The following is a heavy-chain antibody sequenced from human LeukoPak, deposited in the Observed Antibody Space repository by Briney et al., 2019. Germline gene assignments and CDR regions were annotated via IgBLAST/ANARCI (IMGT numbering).Heavy chain of an antibody. CDR1: GFIFSNDA. J-gene: IGHJ4*02. D-gene: IGHD1-1*01. Sequence: GGSLRLSCAASGFIFSNDAMHWVRQAPGKGQEWVAFIWFDGSNKHYADSVKGRFTISRDNSEDTLYLQMNSLRAEDTAVYYCVRDPSGPGFAFDSWGQGALVTVSS. V-gene: IGHV3-33*01. CDR3: VRDPSGPGFAFDS. CDR2: IWFDGSNK.